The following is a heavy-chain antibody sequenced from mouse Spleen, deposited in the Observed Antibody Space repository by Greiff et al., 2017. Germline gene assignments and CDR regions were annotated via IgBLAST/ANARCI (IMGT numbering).Heavy chain of an antibody. J-gene: IGHJ4*01. V-gene: IGHV5-9-1*02. CDR2: ISSGGDYI. D-gene: IGHD1-1*01. CDR1: GFTFSSYA. Sequence: VQRVESGEGLVKPGGSLKLSCAASGFTFSSYAMSWVRQTPEKRLEWVAYISSGGDYIYYADTVKGRFTISRDNARNTLYLQMSSLKSEDTAMYYCTRDGGYGSSRYAMNYWGQGTSVTVSS. CDR3: TRDGGYGSSRYAMNY.